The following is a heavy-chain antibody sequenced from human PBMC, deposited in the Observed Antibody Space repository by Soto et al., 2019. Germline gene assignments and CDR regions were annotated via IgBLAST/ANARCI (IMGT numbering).Heavy chain of an antibody. Sequence: QVQLVQSGAEVKKPGSSVKVSCKASGGTFSSYAISWVRQAPGQGLEWMGGIIPIFGTANYAQKFQGRVTISADESTSTDYMELSRLRSEDTAVYYCASGLEVITYGNFDYWGQGTLVTVSS. CDR2: IIPIFGTA. CDR3: ASGLEVITYGNFDY. V-gene: IGHV1-69*01. J-gene: IGHJ4*02. CDR1: GGTFSSYA. D-gene: IGHD3-22*01.